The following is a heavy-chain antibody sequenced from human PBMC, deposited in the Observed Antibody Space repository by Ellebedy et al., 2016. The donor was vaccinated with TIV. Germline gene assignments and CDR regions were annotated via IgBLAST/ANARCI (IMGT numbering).Heavy chain of an antibody. Sequence: GESLKISXAASGLTLSGDWMTWVRQAPGKGLEWVANINGDGSAIQYADSVEGRFTISRDNAKNSLYLQMNSLRVEDTAVYYCTRNLGRYLLSDWGQGSLVTVSS. CDR3: TRNLGRYLLSD. CDR2: INGDGSAI. V-gene: IGHV3-7*01. D-gene: IGHD2-15*01. J-gene: IGHJ4*02. CDR1: GLTLSGDW.